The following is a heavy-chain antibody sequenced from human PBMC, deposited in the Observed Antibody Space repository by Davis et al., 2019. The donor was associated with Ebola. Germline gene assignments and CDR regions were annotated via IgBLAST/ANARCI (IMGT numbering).Heavy chain of an antibody. J-gene: IGHJ4*02. CDR3: ARDFGGGTFGGYFDY. CDR1: GFTFSDFS. V-gene: IGHV3-64D*09. D-gene: IGHD3-16*01. Sequence: PGGSLRLSCTISGFTFSDFSMPRVLRAPGKNLEFVSSIDHHGGNIYYTDSVKGRFTISRDNSKNTVYLQMSSLRAEDTAVYHCARDFGGGTFGGYFDYWGQGTLVTVSS. CDR2: IDHHGGNI.